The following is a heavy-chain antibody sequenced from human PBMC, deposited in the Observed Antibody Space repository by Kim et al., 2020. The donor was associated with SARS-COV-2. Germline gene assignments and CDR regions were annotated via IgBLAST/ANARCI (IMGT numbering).Heavy chain of an antibody. Sequence: KFQGRVTMTRDTSISTAYMELSRLRSDDTAVYYCARVRRDGYNYQGDFDYWGQGTLVTVSS. J-gene: IGHJ4*02. D-gene: IGHD5-12*01. CDR3: ARVRRDGYNYQGDFDY. V-gene: IGHV1-2*02.